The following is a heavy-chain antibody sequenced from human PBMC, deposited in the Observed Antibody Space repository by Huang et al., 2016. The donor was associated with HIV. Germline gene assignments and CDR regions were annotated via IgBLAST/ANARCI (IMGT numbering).Heavy chain of an antibody. CDR2: IYYSGST. CDR3: ARLPGSITMIRGVITDPY. V-gene: IGHV4-39*02. J-gene: IGHJ4*02. D-gene: IGHD3-10*01. Sequence: QLQLQESGPGLVKPSETLSLTCTVSGGSIRSDHYFWGWVRQPPGKGLECIGSIYYSGSTYYNPALERRVTITVDTSKNHFSLRMRSVTAADTAVYYCARLPGSITMIRGVITDPYWGQGTLVTVSS. CDR1: GGSIRSDHYF.